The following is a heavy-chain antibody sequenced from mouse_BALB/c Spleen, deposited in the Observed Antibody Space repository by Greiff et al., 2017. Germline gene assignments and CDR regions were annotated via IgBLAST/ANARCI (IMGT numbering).Heavy chain of an antibody. CDR2: ILPGSGST. J-gene: IGHJ2*01. D-gene: IGHD1-1*01. CDR3: ARYSITTVVRYFDY. V-gene: IGHV1-9*01. CDR1: VYTFSSYW. Sequence: QVQLQQSGAELMKPGASVKISCKATVYTFSSYWIEWVKQRPGHGLEWIGEILPGSGSTNYNEKFKGKATFTADTSSNTAYMQLSSLTSEDSAVYYCARYSITTVVRYFDYWGQGTTLTVSS.